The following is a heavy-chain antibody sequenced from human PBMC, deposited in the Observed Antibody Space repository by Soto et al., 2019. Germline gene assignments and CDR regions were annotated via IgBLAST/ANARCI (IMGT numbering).Heavy chain of an antibody. CDR2: INSDGSTT. CDR3: ARDSRFWSDGVCYAFYYFDV. J-gene: IGHJ4*02. CDR1: GFTFSSYW. Sequence: GGSLRLSCAASGFTFSSYWMHWVRQAPGKGLVWVSRINSDGSTTRYADSVKGRFTISRDNAKNTLYLQMNSLRAEDTAVYYCARDSRFWSDGVCYAFYYFDVWGQRALVTVAS. D-gene: IGHD2-8*01. V-gene: IGHV3-74*01.